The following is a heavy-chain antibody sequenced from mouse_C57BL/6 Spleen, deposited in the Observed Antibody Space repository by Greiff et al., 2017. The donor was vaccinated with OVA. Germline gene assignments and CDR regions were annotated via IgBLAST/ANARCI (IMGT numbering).Heavy chain of an antibody. CDR1: GYTFTDYY. D-gene: IGHD4-1*01. CDR3: ASLNWDEGYFDY. J-gene: IGHJ2*01. Sequence: SGAELVRPGASVKLSCKASGYTFTDYYINWVKQRPGQGLEWIARIYPGSGNTYYNEKFKGKATLTAEKSSSTAYMQLSSLTSEDSAVYFCASLNWDEGYFDYWGQGTTLTVSS. V-gene: IGHV1-76*01. CDR2: IYPGSGNT.